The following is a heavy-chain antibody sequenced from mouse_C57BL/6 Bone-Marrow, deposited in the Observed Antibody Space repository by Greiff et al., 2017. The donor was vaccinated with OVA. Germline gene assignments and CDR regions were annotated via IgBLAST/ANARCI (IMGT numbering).Heavy chain of an antibody. Sequence: VQLQQSGPELVKPGASVKISCKASGYAFSSSWMNWVKQRPGKGLEWIGRIYPGAGDTNYNGKFKGKATLTADKSSSTAYVQLSSLTSEDSAVYFCARERGLRHWYFDVWGTGTTVTVSS. D-gene: IGHD2-4*01. CDR1: GYAFSSSW. V-gene: IGHV1-82*01. J-gene: IGHJ1*03. CDR3: ARERGLRHWYFDV. CDR2: IYPGAGDT.